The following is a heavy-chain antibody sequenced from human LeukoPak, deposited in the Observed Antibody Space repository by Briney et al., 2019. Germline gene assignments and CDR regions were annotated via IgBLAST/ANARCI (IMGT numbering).Heavy chain of an antibody. V-gene: IGHV1-46*01. D-gene: IGHD3-10*01. CDR1: GYTFTSYY. CDR2: INPSGGST. J-gene: IGHJ4*02. Sequence: EASVKVSCKASGYTFTSYYMHWVRQAPGQGLEWMGIINPSGGSTSYAQKFQGRVTMTRDTSTSTVYMELSSLRPEDTAIYYCAKPFESGTYNNFFHYWGQGTLVTVSS. CDR3: AKPFESGTYNNFFHY.